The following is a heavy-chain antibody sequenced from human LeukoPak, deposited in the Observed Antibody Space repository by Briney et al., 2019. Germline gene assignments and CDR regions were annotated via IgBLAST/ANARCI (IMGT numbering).Heavy chain of an antibody. Sequence: PGGSLRLSCAASGFTFSSYEMNWVHQAPGKGLEWVSYISSSASTIYYADSVKGRFTISRDNAKNSLYLQMNSLRAEDTAVYYCARQLVARGNDYWGQGTLVTVSS. J-gene: IGHJ4*02. CDR1: GFTFSSYE. D-gene: IGHD6-6*01. CDR2: ISSSASTI. CDR3: ARQLVARGNDY. V-gene: IGHV3-48*03.